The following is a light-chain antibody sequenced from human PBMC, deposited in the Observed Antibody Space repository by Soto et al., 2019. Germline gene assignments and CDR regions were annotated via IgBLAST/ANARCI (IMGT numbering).Light chain of an antibody. CDR2: AAS. J-gene: IGKJ3*01. CDR1: QDVSRY. CDR3: QQLNSYVFA. Sequence: DIQLTQSPSFLSASVGDRVTITCRASQDVSRYLAWYQQKPGKAPNLLIYAASTLRSGVPSRFSGSGSETEFTLTISSLEPADFETYYCQQLNSYVFAFGPGTKVDIK. V-gene: IGKV1-9*01.